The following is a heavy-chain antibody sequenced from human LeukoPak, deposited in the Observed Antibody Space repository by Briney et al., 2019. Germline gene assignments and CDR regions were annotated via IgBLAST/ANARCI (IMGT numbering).Heavy chain of an antibody. D-gene: IGHD3-22*01. Sequence: GGSLRLSCAASGFTVSSNYMSWVRQAPGKGLEWVSLIYSGGSTYYADSVKGRFTTSRDISKNTLYLQMNSLRAEDTAVYYCASGYYDSSGYSVIDYWGQGTLVTVSS. CDR2: IYSGGST. CDR1: GFTVSSNY. J-gene: IGHJ4*02. CDR3: ASGYYDSSGYSVIDY. V-gene: IGHV3-53*01.